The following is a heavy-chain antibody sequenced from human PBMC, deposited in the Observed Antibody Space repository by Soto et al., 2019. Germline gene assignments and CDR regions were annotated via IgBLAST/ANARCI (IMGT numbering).Heavy chain of an antibody. V-gene: IGHV3-48*02. J-gene: IGHJ4*02. CDR3: ARGRYYYDSDDY. D-gene: IGHD3-22*01. CDR2: ISSGSSTI. Sequence: EVKLVESGGGLVQPGGSLRLSCAASGFTFSSDSMNWVRQAPGKGLEWVSYISSGSSTIYYADSVKGRFTISRDNAKNSLYLRMNSLTDEDTAVYFCARGRYYYDSDDYWGQGTLVTVSS. CDR1: GFTFSSDS.